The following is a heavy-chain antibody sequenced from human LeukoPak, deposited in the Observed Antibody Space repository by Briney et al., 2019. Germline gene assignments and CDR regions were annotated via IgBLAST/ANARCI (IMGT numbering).Heavy chain of an antibody. CDR3: AKLRPIDAFDI. J-gene: IGHJ3*02. Sequence: GGSLRLSCAASGFTVSRNYMNWVRQAPGKGLEWVSLLSSTGNTSYADSVKGRFTISRHNSKNTLYLQVNSLRPGDTAMYYCAKLRPIDAFDIWGQGTMVIVSS. CDR1: GFTVSRNY. CDR2: LSSTGNT. V-gene: IGHV3-53*04.